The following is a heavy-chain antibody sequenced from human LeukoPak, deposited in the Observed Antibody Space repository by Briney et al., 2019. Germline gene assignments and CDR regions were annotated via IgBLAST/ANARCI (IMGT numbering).Heavy chain of an antibody. D-gene: IGHD6-13*01. V-gene: IGHV3-21*01. CDR3: ARAAGTRRPNDY. J-gene: IGHJ4*02. Sequence: GGSLRLSCAASGFTFITYGMHWFRQAPGKGLEWVSSISSSSSYIYYADSVKGRFTISRDNAKNSLYLQMNSLRAEDTAVYYCARAAGTRRPNDYWGQGTLVTVSS. CDR1: GFTFITYG. CDR2: ISSSSSYI.